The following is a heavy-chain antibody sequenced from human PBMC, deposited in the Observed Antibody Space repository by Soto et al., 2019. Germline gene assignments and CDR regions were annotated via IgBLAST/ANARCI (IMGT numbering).Heavy chain of an antibody. CDR3: AAVTGGVTLDY. CDR1: GYTFTGHY. CDR2: INPNTGGT. D-gene: IGHD6-19*01. V-gene: IGHV1-2*02. J-gene: IGHJ4*02. Sequence: SVKGSCKASGYTFTGHYMHWVRQAPGQGLEWMGWINPNTGGTSYAQKFQGRVTMARDTSISTAYMELSRLRSDDTAVYYCAAVTGGVTLDYWGQGTLVTVSS.